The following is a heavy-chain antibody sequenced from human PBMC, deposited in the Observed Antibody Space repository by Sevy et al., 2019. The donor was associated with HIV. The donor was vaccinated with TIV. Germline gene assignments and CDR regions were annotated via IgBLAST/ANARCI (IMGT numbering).Heavy chain of an antibody. V-gene: IGHV3-48*03. D-gene: IGHD2-8*01. J-gene: IGHJ5*02. CDR1: GFTLSSYA. CDR3: TRNGGAFDNGFDP. CDR2: ISSSGSSI. Sequence: GGSLRLSCTASGFTLSSYAMNWVRQAPGKGLEWVSKISSSGSSIYYADSVKGRFTISRDNAKNSLNLQMNSLRAEDTAVYYCTRNGGAFDNGFDPWGQGSLVTVSS.